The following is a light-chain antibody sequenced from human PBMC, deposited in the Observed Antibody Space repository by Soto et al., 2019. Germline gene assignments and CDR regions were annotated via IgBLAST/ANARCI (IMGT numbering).Light chain of an antibody. CDR3: AAWDDDPYGWV. CDR2: RNN. J-gene: IGLJ3*02. CDR1: NSNIGSNA. Sequence: QSVLTQPPSASGTPGQRVTISCSGSNSNIGSNAVHWYQQVPGTAPKLLIYRNNQRPSGVPDRFSGSRSGASASLVISGLQSEHEADYYCAAWDDDPYGWVSCGGTKVTVL. V-gene: IGLV1-44*01.